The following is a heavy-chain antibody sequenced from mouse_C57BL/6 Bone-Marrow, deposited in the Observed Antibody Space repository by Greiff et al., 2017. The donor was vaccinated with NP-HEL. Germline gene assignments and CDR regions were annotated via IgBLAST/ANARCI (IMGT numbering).Heavy chain of an antibody. CDR1: GYTFTSYW. D-gene: IGHD2-2*01. V-gene: IGHV1-5*01. Sequence: EVQLQQSGTVLARPGASVKMSCTTSGYTFTSYWMHWVKQRPGQGLEWIGAIYPGNSDTSYTQKFKGKAKLTAVTSASTAYMELSSLTKEDSAVYYCTHGYGVYYYAMDYWGQGTSVTVSS. CDR2: IYPGNSDT. CDR3: THGYGVYYYAMDY. J-gene: IGHJ4*01.